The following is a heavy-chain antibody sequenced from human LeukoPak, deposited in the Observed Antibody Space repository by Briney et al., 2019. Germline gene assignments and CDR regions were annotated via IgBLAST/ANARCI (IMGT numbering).Heavy chain of an antibody. CDR2: IKQDGSEK. CDR1: KISFSSYW. V-gene: IGHV3-7*01. CDR3: ARGDPHADL. J-gene: IGHJ5*02. Sequence: GGSLRLSCAASKISFSSYWMNWVRQAPGEGLEWVANIKQDGSEKNYVDSVKGRFTISRDNPKNSLYLQMNSLRVEDTGVYYCARGDPHADLWGQGTLVTVSS.